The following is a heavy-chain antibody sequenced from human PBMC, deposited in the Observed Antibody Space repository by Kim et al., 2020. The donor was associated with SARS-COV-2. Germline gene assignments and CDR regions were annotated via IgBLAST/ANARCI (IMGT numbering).Heavy chain of an antibody. V-gene: IGHV3-9*01. Sequence: IGYADSLKGLFTISRDNAKNSLYLQMNSLRAEDTALYYCAYSYYYYYYMDVWGKGTTVTVSS. CDR2: I. J-gene: IGHJ6*03. CDR3: AYSYYYYYYMDV. D-gene: IGHD2-21*01.